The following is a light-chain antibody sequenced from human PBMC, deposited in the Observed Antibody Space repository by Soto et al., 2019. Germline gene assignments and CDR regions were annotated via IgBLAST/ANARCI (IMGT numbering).Light chain of an antibody. CDR2: EVS. CDR1: SSDVGIYNR. Sequence: QSVLTQPPSVSGSPGQSVTISCTGTSSDVGIYNRVSWYQQPPGTAPKLMIYEVSNRPSGVPDRFSGSKSGNTASLTISGLQAEDGADYYCSSYTSSSTWVFGGGTKVTVL. CDR3: SSYTSSSTWV. V-gene: IGLV2-18*02. J-gene: IGLJ3*02.